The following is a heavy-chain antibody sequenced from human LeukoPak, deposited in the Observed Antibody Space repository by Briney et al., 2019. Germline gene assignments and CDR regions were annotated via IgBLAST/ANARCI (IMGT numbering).Heavy chain of an antibody. CDR3: AKGGGLGYSSSWYGDYFDY. J-gene: IGHJ4*02. Sequence: GGSLRLSCAASGFTFSSYAMSWVRQAPGKGLEWVSAISGSGGSTYYADSVKGRFTISRDNSKNTLYLQMNSLRAEDTAVYYCAKGGGLGYSSSWYGDYFDYWGQGTLVTVSS. V-gene: IGHV3-23*01. CDR2: ISGSGGST. CDR1: GFTFSSYA. D-gene: IGHD6-13*01.